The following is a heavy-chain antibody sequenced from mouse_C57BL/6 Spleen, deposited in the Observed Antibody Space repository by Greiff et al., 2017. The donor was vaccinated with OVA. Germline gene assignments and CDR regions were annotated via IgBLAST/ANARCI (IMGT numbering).Heavy chain of an antibody. V-gene: IGHV1-66*01. Sequence: VQLQQSGPELVKPGASVKISCKASGYSFTSYYIHWVKQRPGQGLEWIGWIYPGSGNTKYNEKFKGKATLTADTSSSTAYMQLSSLTSEDSAVYYCARSGYYGSSPGWFAYWGKGTLVTVSA. J-gene: IGHJ3*01. CDR1: GYSFTSYY. D-gene: IGHD1-1*01. CDR3: ARSGYYGSSPGWFAY. CDR2: IYPGSGNT.